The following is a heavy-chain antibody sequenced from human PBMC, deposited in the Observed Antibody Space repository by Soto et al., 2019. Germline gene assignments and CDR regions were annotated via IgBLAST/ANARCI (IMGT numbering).Heavy chain of an antibody. CDR2: IYYSGST. Sequence: QLQLQESGPGLVKPSETLSLTCTVSGGSISSSSYYWGWIRQPPGKGLEWIGSIYYSGSTYYNPSLKSRVTISVDTSKNQFSLKLSSVTAADTAVYYCARLTTDQWSPRFQHWGQGTLVTVSS. CDR1: GGSISSSSYY. D-gene: IGHD3-22*01. V-gene: IGHV4-39*01. CDR3: ARLTTDQWSPRFQH. J-gene: IGHJ1*01.